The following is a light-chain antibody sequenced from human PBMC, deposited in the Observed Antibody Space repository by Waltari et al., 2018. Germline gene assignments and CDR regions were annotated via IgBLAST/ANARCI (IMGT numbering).Light chain of an antibody. CDR1: QSINSY. J-gene: IGKJ4*01. CDR3: QESHSNPLT. Sequence: DIQMTQSPSSLSASVGDRVTITCRASQSINSYLNWYQQKPGKAPKLLIYAASSLQSGVPSRFSGSGSGTDFTLTISSLQPEDFATYFCQESHSNPLTFGGGTKVEIK. V-gene: IGKV1-39*01. CDR2: AAS.